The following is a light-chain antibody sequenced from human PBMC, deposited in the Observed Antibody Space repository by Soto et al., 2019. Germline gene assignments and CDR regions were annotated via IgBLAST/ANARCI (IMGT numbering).Light chain of an antibody. CDR2: GAS. Sequence: EIVMTQSPATLSQSPGERATLSCRASQSVGSNLAWYQQKPGQAPRLLIHGASTRATDIPARFSGSGSGTEFTLTITSLQSEDFAVYYCQQYHNWPPGLTFGGGTKVDSK. J-gene: IGKJ4*01. V-gene: IGKV3-15*01. CDR3: QQYHNWPPGLT. CDR1: QSVGSN.